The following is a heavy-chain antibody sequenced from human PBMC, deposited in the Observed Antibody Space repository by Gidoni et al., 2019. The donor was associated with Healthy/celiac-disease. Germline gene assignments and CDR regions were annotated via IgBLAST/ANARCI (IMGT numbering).Heavy chain of an antibody. CDR1: GFTFSDYY. V-gene: IGHV3-11*01. J-gene: IGHJ1*01. Sequence: QVQLVESGGGLVKPGGSLRPSCAASGFTFSDYYMRWIRQAQGKGLEWVSYISSSGRTIYYADSVKGRFTISRDNAKNSLYLQMNSLRAEDTAVYYCARGRDPVQLRARSTEYFQHWGQGTLVTVSS. CDR3: ARGRDPVQLRARSTEYFQH. CDR2: ISSSGRTI. D-gene: IGHD4-17*01.